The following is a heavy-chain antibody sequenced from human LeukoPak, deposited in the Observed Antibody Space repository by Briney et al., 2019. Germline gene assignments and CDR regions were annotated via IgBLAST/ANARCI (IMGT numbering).Heavy chain of an antibody. CDR1: GGSFSGYY. V-gene: IGHV4-34*01. CDR2: INHSGST. CDR3: ARGGRAVAGLDY. J-gene: IGHJ4*02. D-gene: IGHD6-19*01. Sequence: SETLSLTCAVYGGSFSGYYWSWIRQPPGKGLEWIGEINHSGSTNYNPSLKSRVTISVDTSKNQFSLKLSSVTAADTAVYYCARGGRAVAGLDYWGQGTLVTVSS.